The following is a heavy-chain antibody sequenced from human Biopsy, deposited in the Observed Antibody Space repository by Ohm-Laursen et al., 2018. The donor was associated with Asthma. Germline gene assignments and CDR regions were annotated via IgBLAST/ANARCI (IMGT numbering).Heavy chain of an antibody. V-gene: IGHV1-46*02. CDR1: GFSFDNYF. Sequence: ASVKVSCKASGFSFDNYFMHWVQQAPGQGLEWMGIINPSGAGTRYAEKFRGRLIVTRDASTRTAFMDLRSLRSGDTAIYFCARARETTNYGDSDFDIWGQGTLITVSS. D-gene: IGHD2-8*01. J-gene: IGHJ4*02. CDR2: INPSGAGT. CDR3: ARARETTNYGDSDFDI.